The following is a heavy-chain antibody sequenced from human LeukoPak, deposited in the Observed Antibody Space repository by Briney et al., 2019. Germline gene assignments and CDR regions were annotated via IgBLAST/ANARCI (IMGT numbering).Heavy chain of an antibody. Sequence: SETLSLTCAVYGGSFSGYYWSWIRQPPGKGLEWIGYIYYSGSTKYNPSLKSRVTISVDTSKNQFSLKLSSVTAADTAVYYCARGARAGYNLEPFDYWGQGTLVTVSS. D-gene: IGHD5-24*01. J-gene: IGHJ4*02. CDR2: IYYSGST. V-gene: IGHV4-59*08. CDR1: GGSFSGYY. CDR3: ARGARAGYNLEPFDY.